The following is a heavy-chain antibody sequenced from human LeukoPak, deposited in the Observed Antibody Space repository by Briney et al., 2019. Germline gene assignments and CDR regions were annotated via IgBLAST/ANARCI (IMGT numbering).Heavy chain of an antibody. J-gene: IGHJ3*02. D-gene: IGHD2-2*01. V-gene: IGHV3-30*18. Sequence: PGRSLRLSCAASGFTFSSYGMHWVRQAPGKGLEWVAVIWYGGSNKYYADSVKGRFTISRDNSKNTLYLQMNSLRAEDTAVYYCAKAGYCSSTSCYSGAFDIWGQGTMVTVSS. CDR2: IWYGGSNK. CDR3: AKAGYCSSTSCYSGAFDI. CDR1: GFTFSSYG.